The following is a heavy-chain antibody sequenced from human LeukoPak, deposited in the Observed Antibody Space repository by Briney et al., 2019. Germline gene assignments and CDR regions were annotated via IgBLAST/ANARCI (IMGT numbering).Heavy chain of an antibody. CDR1: GFTFSSYA. D-gene: IGHD3-22*01. J-gene: IGHJ4*02. V-gene: IGHV3-23*01. Sequence: GGSLRLSCAASGFTFSSYAMSWVRQAPGKGLEWVSAISGSGGSTYYADSVKGLFTISRDNSKNTLYLQMNSLRAEDTAVYYCALFYDSTKIGAFDYWGQGTLVTVSS. CDR2: ISGSGGST. CDR3: ALFYDSTKIGAFDY.